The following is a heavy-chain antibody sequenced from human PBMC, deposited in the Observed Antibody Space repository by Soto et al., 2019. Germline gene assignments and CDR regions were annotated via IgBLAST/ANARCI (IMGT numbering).Heavy chain of an antibody. CDR2: IDGSGGST. J-gene: IGHJ4*02. V-gene: IGHV3-23*01. Sequence: GGSLRLSCAASEIIFSGYAMSWVRQAPGKGLEWVSGIDGSGGSTYYADSVKGRFTISRDNSRNTLYLQMNSLRAEDTAVYYCAKAYCSTTSCYDDYWGQGTLVTVS. D-gene: IGHD2-2*01. CDR3: AKAYCSTTSCYDDY. CDR1: EIIFSGYA.